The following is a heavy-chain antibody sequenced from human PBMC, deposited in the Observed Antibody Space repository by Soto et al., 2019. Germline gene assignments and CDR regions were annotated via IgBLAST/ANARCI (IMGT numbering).Heavy chain of an antibody. V-gene: IGHV3-74*01. J-gene: IGHJ4*02. CDR3: ERSRDGYNFVGDC. Sequence: EVQLVESGGGLVQPGGSLRLSCAASEFNLSSYWMHWVRQAPEKGMVWISRINIDGSSTSYADSVKGRFTISRDNAKNTLYLQVNCLRAEDTAVYYCERSRDGYNFVGDCWGQGTLVSVSS. D-gene: IGHD5-18*01. CDR2: INIDGSST. CDR1: EFNLSSYW.